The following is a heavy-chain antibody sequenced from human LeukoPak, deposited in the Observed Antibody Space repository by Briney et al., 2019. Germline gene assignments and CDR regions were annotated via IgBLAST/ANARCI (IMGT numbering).Heavy chain of an antibody. CDR2: INSDGSST. Sequence: GGSLRLSCAASAFTFSSYWMHWVRQAPGKGLVWVSRINSDGSSTSYADSVRGRFTISRDNAKNTLYLQMNSLRAEDTAMYYCARGSDCSGGSCYSYWYFDLWGRAPWSLSPQ. V-gene: IGHV3-74*01. CDR3: ARGSDCSGGSCYSYWYFDL. CDR1: AFTFSSYW. J-gene: IGHJ2*01. D-gene: IGHD2-15*01.